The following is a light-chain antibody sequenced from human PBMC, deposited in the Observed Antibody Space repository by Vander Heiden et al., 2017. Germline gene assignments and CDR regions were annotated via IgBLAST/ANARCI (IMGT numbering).Light chain of an antibody. Sequence: ALTQPPSPSGTPRQRVFISCSGSTSSIRNTSVYWYQRFTRMARKLLSYRNDHRPSAVPDRCFGSKSATSASLAVSGRRHEEEADYYCATWDDSQSTVIFGGGTKVTVL. CDR3: ATWDDSQSTVI. J-gene: IGLJ2*01. V-gene: IGLV1-47*01. CDR1: TSSIRNTS. CDR2: RND.